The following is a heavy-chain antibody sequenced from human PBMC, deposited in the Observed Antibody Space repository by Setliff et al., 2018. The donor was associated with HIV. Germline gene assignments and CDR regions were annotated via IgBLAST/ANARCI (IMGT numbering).Heavy chain of an antibody. CDR3: ARDGGMGVYYMDV. J-gene: IGHJ6*03. Sequence: GGSLRLSCAASGFTFSSYWMSWVRQAPGKGLEWVADIKQDGSKAYYADSVKGRFAISRDNAKNSLYLQMNSLRAEDTAVYYCARDGGMGVYYMDVWGKGTTVTVSS. D-gene: IGHD1-26*01. V-gene: IGHV3-7*01. CDR2: IKQDGSKA. CDR1: GFTFSSYW.